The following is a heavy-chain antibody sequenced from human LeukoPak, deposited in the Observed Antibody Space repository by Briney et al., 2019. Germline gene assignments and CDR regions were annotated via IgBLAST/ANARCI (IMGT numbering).Heavy chain of an antibody. CDR1: GGSISSDGYY. Sequence: PSETLSLTCTVSGGSISSDGYYWSWIRQHPGKGLEWIGYIYYSGSTYYNPSLKSRVTISVDTSKNQFSLKLSSVTAADTAVYYCARGRTAVADLPPDYWGQGTLVTVSS. V-gene: IGHV4-31*03. CDR3: ARGRTAVADLPPDY. D-gene: IGHD6-19*01. CDR2: IYYSGST. J-gene: IGHJ4*02.